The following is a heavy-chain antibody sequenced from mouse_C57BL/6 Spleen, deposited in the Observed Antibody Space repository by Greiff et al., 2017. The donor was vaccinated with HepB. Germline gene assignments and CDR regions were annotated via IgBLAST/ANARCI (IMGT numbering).Heavy chain of an antibody. CDR3: TVGLDYAMDY. V-gene: IGHV6-3*01. CDR1: GFTFSNYW. Sequence: EVKVVESGGGLVQPGGSMKLSCVASGFTFSNYWMNWVRQSPEKGLEWVAQIRLKSDNYATHYAESVKGRFTISRDDSKSSVYLQMNNLRAEDTGIYYCTVGLDYAMDYWGQGTSVTVSS. CDR2: IRLKSDNYAT. J-gene: IGHJ4*01.